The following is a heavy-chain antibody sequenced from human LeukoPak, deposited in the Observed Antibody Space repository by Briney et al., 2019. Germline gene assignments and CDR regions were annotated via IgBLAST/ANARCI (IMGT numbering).Heavy chain of an antibody. Sequence: PSETLSLTCTVSGGSISSYYWSWIRQPPGKGLEWIGYIYYSGSTSYNPSLKSRVTISVDTSKNQFSLKLSSVTAADTAVYYCARDAPLDSGSYYFDPWGQGTLVTVSS. CDR2: IYYSGST. V-gene: IGHV4-59*01. D-gene: IGHD3-10*01. CDR3: ARDAPLDSGSYYFDP. CDR1: GGSISSYY. J-gene: IGHJ5*02.